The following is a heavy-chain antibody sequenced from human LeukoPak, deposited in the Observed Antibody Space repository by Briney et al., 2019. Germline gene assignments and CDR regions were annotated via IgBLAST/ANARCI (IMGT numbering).Heavy chain of an antibody. J-gene: IGHJ6*04. CDR3: ARDHAHYDFWSGYYLDV. D-gene: IGHD3-3*01. CDR2: IYTSGST. CDR1: GGSISSGSYY. V-gene: IGHV4-61*02. Sequence: SQTLSLTCTASGGSISSGSYYWSWIRQPAGKGLEWIGRIYTSGSTNYNPSLKSRVTISVDTSKNQFSLKLSSVTAADTAVYYCARDHAHYDFWSGYYLDVWGKGTTVTVSS.